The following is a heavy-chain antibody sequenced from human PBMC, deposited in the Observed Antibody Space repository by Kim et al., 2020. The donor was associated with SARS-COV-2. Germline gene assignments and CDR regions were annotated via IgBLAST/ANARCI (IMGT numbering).Heavy chain of an antibody. J-gene: IGHJ6*02. CDR2: INTNTGNP. V-gene: IGHV7-4-1*02. D-gene: IGHD6-13*01. CDR1: GYTFTSYA. CDR3: AREAIPRSPYSSSWYHYYYYGMDV. Sequence: ASVKVSCKASGYTFTSYAMNWVRQAPGQGLEWMGWINTNTGNPTYAQGFTGRFVFSLDTSVSTAYLQISSLKAEDTAVYYCAREAIPRSPYSSSWYHYYYYGMDVWGQGTTVTVSS.